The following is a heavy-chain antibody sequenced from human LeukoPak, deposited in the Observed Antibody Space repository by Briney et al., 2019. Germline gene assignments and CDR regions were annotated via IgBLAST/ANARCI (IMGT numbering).Heavy chain of an antibody. D-gene: IGHD3-10*01. J-gene: IGHJ4*02. V-gene: IGHV4-34*01. Sequence: SETLSLTCAVYGGSFSGYYWSWIRQPPGKGLEWIGEINHSGSTNYNPSLKSRVTISVDTSKNQFSLKLSSVTAADTAVYYCARVSGSHYSGFGPDYWGQGTLVTVSS. CDR3: ARVSGSHYSGFGPDY. CDR1: GGSFSGYY. CDR2: INHSGST.